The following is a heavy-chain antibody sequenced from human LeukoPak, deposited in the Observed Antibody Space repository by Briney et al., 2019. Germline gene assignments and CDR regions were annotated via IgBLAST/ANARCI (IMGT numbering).Heavy chain of an antibody. CDR2: ISYDGSNK. CDR1: GFTFRNYG. CDR3: ATLRYGSGSYYADY. Sequence: GGSLRLSCAASGFTFRNYGMHWVRQAPGKGLEWVAIISYDGSNKYHADSVKGRFTISRDNSKSTLYLQMNSLRTEDTAVYFCATLRYGSGSYYADYWGQGTLVTVSS. D-gene: IGHD3-10*01. J-gene: IGHJ4*02. V-gene: IGHV3-30*03.